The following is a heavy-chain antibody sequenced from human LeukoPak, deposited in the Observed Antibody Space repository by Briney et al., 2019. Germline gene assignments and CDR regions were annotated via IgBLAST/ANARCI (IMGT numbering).Heavy chain of an antibody. J-gene: IGHJ4*02. V-gene: IGHV3-23*01. CDR1: GFTFSSYA. D-gene: IGHD1-26*01. Sequence: GGSLRLSCAASGFTFSSYAMSWVRQAPGKGLEWVSAISGSGYSPNYADSVKGRFTISRDNSKNTLYLQMNNLRAEDTAIYYCAKLGSGSYYRFDYWGQGTLVTVSS. CDR2: ISGSGYSP. CDR3: AKLGSGSYYRFDY.